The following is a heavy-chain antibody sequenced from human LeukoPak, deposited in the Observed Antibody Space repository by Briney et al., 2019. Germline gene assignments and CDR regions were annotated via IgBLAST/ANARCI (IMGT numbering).Heavy chain of an antibody. CDR2: IYYSGSTS. D-gene: IGHD2-2*01. CDR3: ARDCSSTTCPKLDY. CDR1: GGSINSGVYY. V-gene: IGHV4-31*03. Sequence: PSETLSLTCTVSGGSINSGVYYWSWIRQYPGKGLEWIGYIYYSGSTSYYNPSLKSRVTISVDTSKNQFSLRLSSATAADTAVYYCARDCSSTTCPKLDYWGQGTLVTVSS. J-gene: IGHJ4*02.